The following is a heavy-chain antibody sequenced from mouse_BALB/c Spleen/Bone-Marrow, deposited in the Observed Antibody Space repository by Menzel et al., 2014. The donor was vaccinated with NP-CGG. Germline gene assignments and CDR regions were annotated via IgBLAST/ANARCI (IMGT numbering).Heavy chain of an antibody. CDR3: ARHGYYGSRAMDY. Sequence: GGGLVQPGGSLKLSCAASGFTFSSYTMSWVRQTPEKRLEWVAYISNGGGSTYYPDTVKGRFTISRDNAKNTLYLQMSSLKSEDTAMYYCARHGYYGSRAMDYWGQGTSVTVSS. CDR1: GFTFSSYT. J-gene: IGHJ4*01. V-gene: IGHV5-12-2*01. CDR2: ISNGGGST. D-gene: IGHD1-1*01.